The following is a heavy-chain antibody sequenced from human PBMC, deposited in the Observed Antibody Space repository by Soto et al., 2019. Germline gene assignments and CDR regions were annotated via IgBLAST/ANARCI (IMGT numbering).Heavy chain of an antibody. CDR1: GFTFSNYN. CDR2: ISSSSSYI. V-gene: IGHV3-21*01. J-gene: IGHJ5*02. Sequence: PGGSLRLSCTASGFTFSNYNMNWVRQAPGKGLEWVSSISSSSSYIYYADSEKGRFTISRDNAKNSLYLQMNSLRAEDTAVYYCARGSRWFDPWGQGTLVTVSS. CDR3: ARGSRWFDP.